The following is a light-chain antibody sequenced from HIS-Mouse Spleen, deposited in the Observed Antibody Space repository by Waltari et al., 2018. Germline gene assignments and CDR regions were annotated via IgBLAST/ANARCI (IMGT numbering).Light chain of an antibody. J-gene: IGLJ2*01. V-gene: IGLV2-23*01. CDR3: CSYAGSSTYVV. Sequence: QSALTQPASVSGSPGQSITISCTGTSSDVGSYNLVSWYQQQPGKAPKLMIYEGSKRPSGVSNRFSGSKSGNTAFLTISSLQAEDEADYYCCSYAGSSTYVVFGRGTKLTVL. CDR1: SSDVGSYNL. CDR2: EGS.